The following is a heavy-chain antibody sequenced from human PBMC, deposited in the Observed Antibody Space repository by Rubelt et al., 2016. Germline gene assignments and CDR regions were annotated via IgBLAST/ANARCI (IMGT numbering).Heavy chain of an antibody. CDR3: ARAGFLYYEDSSAADCWFDP. CDR1: GYTFTTYG. D-gene: IGHD3-22*01. CDR2: ISGYNGNT. J-gene: IGHJ5*02. Sequence: QVQLVQSGAEVKKPGASVKVSCKASGYTFTTYGICWVRQAPGQGLEWMGWISGYNGNTNYAQKLQGRVTMTTDTSTSPAYLERRSLRSDDTAVYYCARAGFLYYEDSSAADCWFDPWGQGTLVTVSS. V-gene: IGHV1-18*01.